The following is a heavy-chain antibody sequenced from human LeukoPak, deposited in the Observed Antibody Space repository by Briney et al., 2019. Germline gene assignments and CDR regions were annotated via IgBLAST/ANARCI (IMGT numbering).Heavy chain of an antibody. V-gene: IGHV3-9*01. CDR2: INWNSDSI. D-gene: IGHD3-22*01. Sequence: TGGSLRLSCAVSGFTFDDYAMHWVRQVPGKGLEWVSGINWNSDSIGYADSVKGRFTTSRDNAKNSLYLQINSLRAEDTAFYYCARDGLGDSSGYFFSNYFDYWGQGTLVTVSS. CDR1: GFTFDDYA. J-gene: IGHJ4*02. CDR3: ARDGLGDSSGYFFSNYFDY.